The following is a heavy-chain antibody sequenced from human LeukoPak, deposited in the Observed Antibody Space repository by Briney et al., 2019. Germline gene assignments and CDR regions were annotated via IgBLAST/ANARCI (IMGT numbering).Heavy chain of an antibody. CDR1: GFTFSDYY. CDR3: AIITRRLERPIG. CDR2: ISPSGATI. V-gene: IGHV3-11*01. J-gene: IGHJ4*02. Sequence: PGGSLRLSCAASGFTFSDYYMSWIRQAPGQGLEWVSYISPSGATISCADSVKGRFTTSRDNAKSSLYLQMNSLRAEDTAVFYCAIITRRLERPIGWGQGTLVTVSS. D-gene: IGHD1-1*01.